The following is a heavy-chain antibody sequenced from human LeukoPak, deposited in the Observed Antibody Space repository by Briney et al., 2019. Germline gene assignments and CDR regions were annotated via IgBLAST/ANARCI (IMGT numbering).Heavy chain of an antibody. Sequence: GGSLRLSCAASGFTVSSHYMSWVRQAPGKGLEWVSVIYGGGSTYYADSVKGRFTISRDSSKNTLYLQMNSLRAEDTAVYYCAKGGSSGYYPPYYFAYWGQGTLVTVSS. CDR3: AKGGSSGYYPPYYFAY. D-gene: IGHD3-22*01. J-gene: IGHJ4*02. CDR1: GFTVSSHY. CDR2: IYGGGST. V-gene: IGHV3-53*01.